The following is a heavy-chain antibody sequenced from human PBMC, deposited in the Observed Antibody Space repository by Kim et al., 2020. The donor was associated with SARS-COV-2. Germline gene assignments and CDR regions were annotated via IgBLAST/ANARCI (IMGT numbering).Heavy chain of an antibody. V-gene: IGHV4-34*01. Sequence: KSRVTISVDTSKNQFSLKLSSVTAADTAVYYCARGGPVLLWFGEGYGMDVWGQGTTVTVSS. D-gene: IGHD3-10*01. J-gene: IGHJ6*02. CDR3: ARGGPVLLWFGEGYGMDV.